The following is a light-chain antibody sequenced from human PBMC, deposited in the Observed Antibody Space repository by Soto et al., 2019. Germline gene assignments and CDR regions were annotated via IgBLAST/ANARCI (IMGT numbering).Light chain of an antibody. CDR1: SSDVGGYNY. CDR2: EVH. CDR3: QSYDSTLSARYV. Sequence: QSALTQPPSASGSLGQSVTFSCTGTSSDVGGYNYVSWYQQHPGKAPKLIVYEVHKRPSGVPDRFSGSKSGNTASLTVSGLQAEDEADYYCQSYDSTLSARYVFGTGTKLTVL. V-gene: IGLV2-8*01. J-gene: IGLJ1*01.